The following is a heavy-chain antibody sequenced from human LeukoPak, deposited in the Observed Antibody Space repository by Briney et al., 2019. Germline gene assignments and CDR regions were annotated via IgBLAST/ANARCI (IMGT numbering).Heavy chain of an antibody. Sequence: SETLSLTCTVSGDSISSCYCSWIRQPPGKGLEWCGYIYYSRSTNYNPSLKGRVTISLVPSNNQFSLLQSSSPAAAPTVDYSGSTNYNPSLKSRVTISVDTSKNQFSLKLSSVTAADTAVYYCAKTPFESYYDLHYYFDYWGQGTLVTVSS. D-gene: IGHD3-10*01. J-gene: IGHJ4*02. CDR3: GSTNYNPSLKSRVTISVDTSKNQFSLKLSSVTAADTAVYYCAKTPFESYYDLHYYFDY. CDR1: GDSISSCY. CDR2: IYYSRST. V-gene: IGHV4-59*01.